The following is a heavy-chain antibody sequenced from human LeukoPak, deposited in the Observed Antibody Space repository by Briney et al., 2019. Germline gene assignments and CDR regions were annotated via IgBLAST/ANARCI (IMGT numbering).Heavy chain of an antibody. CDR2: ISAYNGNT. Sequence: GASVKVSCKASGYTFTSYGISWVRQAPGQGLEWMGWISAYNGNTNYAQKLQGRVTMTTDTSTSTAYMERRSLRSDDTAVYYCSRDRVYYDYIWGSYRSPKSPGYFDYWGQGTLVTVSS. J-gene: IGHJ4*02. CDR3: SRDRVYYDYIWGSYRSPKSPGYFDY. D-gene: IGHD3-16*02. CDR1: GYTFTSYG. V-gene: IGHV1-18*01.